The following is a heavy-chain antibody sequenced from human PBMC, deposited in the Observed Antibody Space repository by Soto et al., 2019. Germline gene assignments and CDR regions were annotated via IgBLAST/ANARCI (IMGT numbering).Heavy chain of an antibody. CDR1: GYTFKDYY. J-gene: IGHJ4*02. CDR3: ARGGDHCSNGVCLGHY. V-gene: IGHV1-2*02. CDR2: FNPTCGGR. Sequence: VHLVQSGADVRTPGASVMLSCTASGYTFKDYYMHWVRQAPGQGLEWMGWFNPTCGGRKFAEKFKGRGTMTKDPSIITAYMELSRLKSDDTAVHYCARGGDHCSNGVCLGHYWGQGTLLTVSS. D-gene: IGHD2-8*01.